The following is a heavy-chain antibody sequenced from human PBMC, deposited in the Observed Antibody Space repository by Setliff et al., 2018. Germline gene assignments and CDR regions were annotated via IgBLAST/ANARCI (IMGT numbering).Heavy chain of an antibody. J-gene: IGHJ4*02. D-gene: IGHD2-2*01. Sequence: GASVKVSCKASGYNFAESIVSWVRQAPGQGLEWMGWISAYNGHTYSAQKFQARVTLTTDTSTNMAYMELRGLRSDDTAIYYCERLVRYCTTTTCQRTSGDDFWGQGTLVTVS. V-gene: IGHV1-18*01. CDR1: GYNFAESI. CDR2: ISAYNGHT. CDR3: ERLVRYCTTTTCQRTSGDDF.